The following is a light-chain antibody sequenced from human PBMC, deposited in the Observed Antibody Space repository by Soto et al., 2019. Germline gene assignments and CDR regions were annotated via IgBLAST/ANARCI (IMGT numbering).Light chain of an antibody. CDR3: QQFDGSRPAFT. J-gene: IGKJ2*01. CDR2: GAS. Sequence: ESLLTQSPGTLSLSPGERATLSCRASQTVNSRHLNWYQHKPGEAPRLLIYGASIRAAGIPDRFSGSRSGADFSLTITRLVPEDSAVYYCQQFDGSRPAFTFGQGTKLEI. CDR1: QTVNSRH. V-gene: IGKV3-20*01.